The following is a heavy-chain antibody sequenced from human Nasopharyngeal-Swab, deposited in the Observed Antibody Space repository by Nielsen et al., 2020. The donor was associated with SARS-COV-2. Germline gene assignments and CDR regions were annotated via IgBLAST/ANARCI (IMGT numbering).Heavy chain of an antibody. Sequence: SCAASGFTFDDYTMHWVRQTPGKGLEWVSGLTWNIGSIGYADSVKGRFTTSRDHAKNSLYLQMNSLRAEDTAFYYCVKEGVVTAISYYYYMDVWGKGTTVTVSS. CDR2: LTWNIGSI. CDR3: VKEGVVTAISYYYYMDV. D-gene: IGHD2-21*02. V-gene: IGHV3-9*01. CDR1: GFTFDDYT. J-gene: IGHJ6*03.